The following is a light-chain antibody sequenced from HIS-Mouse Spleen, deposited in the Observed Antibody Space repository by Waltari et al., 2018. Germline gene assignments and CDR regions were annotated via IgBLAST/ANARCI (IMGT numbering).Light chain of an antibody. J-gene: IGKJ3*01. CDR3: QQYDNLPLFT. CDR2: DAS. Sequence: DIQMTQSPSSLSASVGDRVTITCQASQDISNYLNCYKQKPGKAPKLLIYDASNLETGVPSRCSGSGSGTDFTFTISSLQPEDIATYYCQQYDNLPLFTFGPGTKVDIK. CDR1: QDISNY. V-gene: IGKV1-33*01.